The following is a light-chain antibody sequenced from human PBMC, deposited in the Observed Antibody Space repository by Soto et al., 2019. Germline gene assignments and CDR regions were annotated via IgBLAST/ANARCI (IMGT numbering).Light chain of an antibody. J-gene: IGLJ2*01. V-gene: IGLV4-60*03. CDR3: ETWISNTHLL. Sequence: QLVLTQSSSASASLGSSVKLTCTLTNGHSTYIIAWHQQQPGKAPRYLMKLESSGIYNRGSGVPDRFSGSTSGADRYLTISNLQSEDEADYYCETWISNTHLLFGGGTELTVL. CDR1: NGHSTYI. CDR2: LESSGIY.